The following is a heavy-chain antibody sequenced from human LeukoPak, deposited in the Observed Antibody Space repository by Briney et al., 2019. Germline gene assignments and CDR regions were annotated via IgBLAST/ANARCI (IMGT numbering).Heavy chain of an antibody. CDR2: IFYTGNT. CDR1: GGSISSHY. D-gene: IGHD5/OR15-5a*01. CDR3: ARHGGNSVYDSFEH. Sequence: SETLSLTCTVSGGSISSHYWSWIRQSPGKGLEWIGCIFYTGNTNYNPSLKSRVTISVDTSKKQFSLRLSSVTAADTAVYYCARHGGNSVYDSFEHWGQGTLVTVSS. V-gene: IGHV4-59*08. J-gene: IGHJ4*02.